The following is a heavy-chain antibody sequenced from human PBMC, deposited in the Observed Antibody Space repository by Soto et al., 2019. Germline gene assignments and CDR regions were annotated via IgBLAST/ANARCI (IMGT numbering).Heavy chain of an antibody. CDR1: GFTFSSYA. CDR2: ISYDGSNK. CDR3: ANWGSSLLGSRASYWYFDL. V-gene: IGHV3-30*04. J-gene: IGHJ2*01. Sequence: QVQLVESGGGVVQPGRSLRLSCAASGFTFSSYAMHWVRQAPGKGLEWVAVISYDGSNKYYADSVKGRFTISRDNSKNTLYLQMNSLRAEDTAVYYCANWGSSLLGSRASYWYFDLWGRGTLVTVSS. D-gene: IGHD2-2*01.